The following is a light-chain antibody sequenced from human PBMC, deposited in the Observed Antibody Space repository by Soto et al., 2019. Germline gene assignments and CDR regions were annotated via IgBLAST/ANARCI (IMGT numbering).Light chain of an antibody. CDR2: EVS. CDR3: GSYTSSSTLGV. CDR1: SSDVGGYNY. V-gene: IGLV2-14*01. Sequence: QSVLTQPASVSGSPGQSITISCTGTSSDVGGYNYVSWYQQHPGKAPKLMIYEVSHRPSGVSNRFSGSKSGNTASLTISGLQAEDEADYYCGSYTSSSTLGVFGTGTKVTVL. J-gene: IGLJ1*01.